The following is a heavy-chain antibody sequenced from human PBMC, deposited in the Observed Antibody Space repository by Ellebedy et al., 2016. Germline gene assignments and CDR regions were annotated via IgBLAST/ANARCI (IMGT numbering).Heavy chain of an antibody. CDR2: INAGNGDT. Sequence: ASVKVSCKASGGTFSSYAISWVRQAPGQRLEWMGWINAGNGDTQYSQKFQGRVTITRDTSASTAYMELSSLRSEDTAVYYCARDVDSTAMVRWGFDYWGQGTLVTVSS. CDR3: ARDVDSTAMVRWGFDY. CDR1: GGTFSSYA. V-gene: IGHV1-3*01. J-gene: IGHJ4*02. D-gene: IGHD5-18*01.